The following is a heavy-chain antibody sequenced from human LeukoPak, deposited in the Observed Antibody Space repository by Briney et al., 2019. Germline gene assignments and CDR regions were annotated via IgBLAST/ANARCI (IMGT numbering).Heavy chain of an antibody. Sequence: ASVKVSCTASVYTYTVYYIHWVRQAPGQELEWMGWINPNSGDTNYAQKFQGRVTMTRDTSITTAYMELSRLRSDDTALYYCARDPILTGYYWPYYFDYWGQGTLVTVSS. V-gene: IGHV1-2*02. D-gene: IGHD3-9*01. CDR3: ARDPILTGYYWPYYFDY. CDR1: VYTYTVYY. J-gene: IGHJ4*02. CDR2: INPNSGDT.